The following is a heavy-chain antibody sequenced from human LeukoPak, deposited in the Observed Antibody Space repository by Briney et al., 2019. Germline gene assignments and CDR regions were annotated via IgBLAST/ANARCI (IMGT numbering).Heavy chain of an antibody. D-gene: IGHD1-26*01. CDR3: ARAGEYYFDY. V-gene: IGHV4-34*01. J-gene: IGHJ4*02. CDR1: GGSFSGYY. Sequence: SETLSLTCAVYGGSFSGYYWSWIRQPPGKGLEWIGEINHSGSTNYNPSLKSRVTISVDTSKNQFSLKLSSVTAADTAVYYCARAGEYYFDYWGQGTLVTVSS. CDR2: INHSGST.